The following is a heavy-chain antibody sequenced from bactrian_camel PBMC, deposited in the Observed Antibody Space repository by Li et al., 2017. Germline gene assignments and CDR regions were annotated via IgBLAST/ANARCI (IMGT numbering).Heavy chain of an antibody. Sequence: HVQLVESGGGSVQAGGSLRLSCAASGSTYGSCSMGWYRQAPGKGREVVSRIARDGSTYYADSVKGRFTISRDNAKNTLFLQMNSLKSEDTAVYYCVRAMGGVGVSTFDQWGQGTQVTVS. D-gene: IGHD3*01. V-gene: IGHV3S55*01. CDR2: IARDGST. CDR3: VRAMGGVGVSTFDQ. CDR1: GSTYGSCS. J-gene: IGHJ4*01.